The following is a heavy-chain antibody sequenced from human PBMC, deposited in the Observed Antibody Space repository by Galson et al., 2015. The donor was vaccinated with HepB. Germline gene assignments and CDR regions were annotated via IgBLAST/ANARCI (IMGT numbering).Heavy chain of an antibody. CDR1: GGSFSDYY. Sequence: LTCAVYGGSFSDYYWSWIRQPPGKGLEWIGEINHSGSTNYNPSLKSRVTISVDTSKKQFSLELSSVTAADTAAYYCARWPWTYCSSTSCYSYYGMDVWGQGTTVTVSS. J-gene: IGHJ6*02. D-gene: IGHD2-2*01. CDR2: INHSGST. V-gene: IGHV4-34*01. CDR3: ARWPWTYCSSTSCYSYYGMDV.